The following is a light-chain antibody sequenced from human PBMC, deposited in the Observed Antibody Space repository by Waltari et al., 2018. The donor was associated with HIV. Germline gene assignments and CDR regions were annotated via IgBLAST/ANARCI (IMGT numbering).Light chain of an antibody. CDR3: QMWDDDTNSVL. V-gene: IGLV3-21*02. Sequence: SYVLTQPPSVSVAPGQTARISCGGNSSGLKSGNLSHQKPDQAPVLVVDDDTDRPSGIPVRFSGSNSGNTATLIISGVEAGDWADYYCQMWDDDTNSVLFGGGTKLTVL. J-gene: IGLJ3*02. CDR1: SSGLKS. CDR2: DDT.